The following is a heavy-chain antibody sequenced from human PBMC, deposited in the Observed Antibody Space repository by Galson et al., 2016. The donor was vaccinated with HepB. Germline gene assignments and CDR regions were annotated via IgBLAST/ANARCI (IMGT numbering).Heavy chain of an antibody. CDR3: ARSRVYCSTTSCYGYYFFYAMDV. CDR1: GYSFNTYW. CDR2: IYPGDSDT. Sequence: CQGSGYSFNTYWIGWLRQMPGKGLEWLGIIYPGDSDTIYSPSFQGQVNISADKSISTVYLQWSSLKASDTAMYYCARSRVYCSTTSCYGYYFFYAMDVWGQGTTVTVSS. D-gene: IGHD2-2*01. J-gene: IGHJ6*02. V-gene: IGHV5-51*01.